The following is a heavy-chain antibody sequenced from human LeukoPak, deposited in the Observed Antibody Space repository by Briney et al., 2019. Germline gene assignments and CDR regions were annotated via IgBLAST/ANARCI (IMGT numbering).Heavy chain of an antibody. CDR1: GFTFSSYS. V-gene: IGHV3-21*01. CDR2: ISSSSSYI. CDR3: ARHYYGSGNRWYFDL. D-gene: IGHD3-10*01. J-gene: IGHJ2*01. Sequence: KTGGSLRLSCAASGFTFSSYSMNWVRQAPGKGLEWVSSISSSSSYIYYADSVKGRFTISRDNAKNSLYLQMNSLRAEDTAVYYCARHYYGSGNRWYFDLWGRGTLVTVSS.